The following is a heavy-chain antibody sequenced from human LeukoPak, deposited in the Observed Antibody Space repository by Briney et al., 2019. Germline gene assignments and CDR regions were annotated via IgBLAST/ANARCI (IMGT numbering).Heavy chain of an antibody. Sequence: SQTLSLTCTVSGGSISIGGYYWSWIRQHPGKGLEWIGYIYYSGSTYYNPSLKSRVTISVDTSKNQFSLKLSSVTAADTAVYYCARDGDTATDAFDIWGQGTMVTVSS. V-gene: IGHV4-31*03. J-gene: IGHJ3*02. CDR3: ARDGDTATDAFDI. CDR2: IYYSGST. D-gene: IGHD5-18*01. CDR1: GGSISIGGYY.